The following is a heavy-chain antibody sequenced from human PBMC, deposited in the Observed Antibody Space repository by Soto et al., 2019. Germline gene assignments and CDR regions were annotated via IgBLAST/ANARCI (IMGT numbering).Heavy chain of an antibody. CDR1: GYTFSNYG. CDR2: ISGYDGNT. J-gene: IGHJ5*02. D-gene: IGHD6-6*01. Sequence: ASVKVSCKASGYTFSNYGITWVRQAPGQGLEWMGWISGYDGNTNYAQKLQGRVTMTTDTSTSTGYMELRSLRPDDTAVYYCARRSSSSSWFDPWGQGTLVTVSS. V-gene: IGHV1-18*01. CDR3: ARRSSSSSWFDP.